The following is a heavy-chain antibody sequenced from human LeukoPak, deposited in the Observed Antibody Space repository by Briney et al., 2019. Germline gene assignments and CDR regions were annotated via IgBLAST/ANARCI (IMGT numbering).Heavy chain of an antibody. V-gene: IGHV3-74*01. D-gene: IGHD7-27*01. J-gene: IGHJ4*02. CDR1: GFSFSSYW. CDR2: ISSDGSST. Sequence: GGSLRLSCAASGFSFSSYWMNWVRQAPGKGLVWVSRISSDGSSTNYADSVKGRFTISRDNSKNTLYLQLNSLRAEDTAVYCCAKTGGPWDWGQGTLVTVSS. CDR3: AKTGGPWD.